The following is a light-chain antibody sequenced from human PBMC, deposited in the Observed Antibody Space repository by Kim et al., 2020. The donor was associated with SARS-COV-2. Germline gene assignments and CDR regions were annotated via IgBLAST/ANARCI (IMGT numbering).Light chain of an antibody. CDR1: QGISSW. Sequence: SASVGDRVTITGRASQGISSWLAWYQQTPEKAPRLLVYAASSLQSGVPSRFSGSGSGTDFTLTINSLQPEDFATYYCQQANSFPYTFGQGTKLEI. J-gene: IGKJ2*01. CDR3: QQANSFPYT. CDR2: AAS. V-gene: IGKV1-12*01.